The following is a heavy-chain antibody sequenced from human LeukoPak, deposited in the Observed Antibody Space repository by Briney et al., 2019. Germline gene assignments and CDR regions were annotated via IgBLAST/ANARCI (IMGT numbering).Heavy chain of an antibody. D-gene: IGHD3-10*01. CDR1: GFTLSSYE. J-gene: IGHJ4*02. CDR2: ISSGSTI. Sequence: PGGSLRLSCAASGFTLSSYEMNWVRQAPGKGLEWVSYISSGSTIYYADSVKGRFTISRDNAKNSLYLQMNSLRAEDTAVYYCASPYGSGSLDYWGQGTLVTVSS. CDR3: ASPYGSGSLDY. V-gene: IGHV3-48*03.